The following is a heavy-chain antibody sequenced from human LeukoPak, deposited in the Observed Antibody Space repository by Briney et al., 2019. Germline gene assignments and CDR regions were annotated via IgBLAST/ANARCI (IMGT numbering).Heavy chain of an antibody. CDR2: ISSSGSTI. J-gene: IGHJ6*03. CDR1: GFTFSDYY. V-gene: IGHV3-11*01. Sequence: PGGSLRLSCAASGFTFSDYYMSWLRQAPGKGLEWVSYISSSGSTIYYADSVKGRFTISRDNAKNSLYLQMNSLRAEDTAVYYCARDQSGLRYFDWLSPPAYYMDVGGKGTTVTVSS. D-gene: IGHD3-9*01. CDR3: ARDQSGLRYFDWLSPPAYYMDV.